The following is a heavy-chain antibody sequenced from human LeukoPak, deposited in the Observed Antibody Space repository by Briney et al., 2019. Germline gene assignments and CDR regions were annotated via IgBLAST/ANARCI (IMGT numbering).Heavy chain of an antibody. D-gene: IGHD3-3*01. CDR3: ARGPSRYDFWSGYYTPWYNYYGMDV. V-gene: IGHV4-34*01. J-gene: IGHJ6*02. CDR1: GGSFSGYY. Sequence: SETLSLTCAVYGGSFSGYYWSWIRQPPGKGLEWIGEINHSGSTNYNPSLKSRVTISVDTSKNQFSLKLSSVTAADTAVYYCARGPSRYDFWSGYYTPWYNYYGMDVWGQGTTVTVSS. CDR2: INHSGST.